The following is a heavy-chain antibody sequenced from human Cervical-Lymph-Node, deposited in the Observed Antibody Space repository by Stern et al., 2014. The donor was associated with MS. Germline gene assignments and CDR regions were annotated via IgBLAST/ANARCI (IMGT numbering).Heavy chain of an antibody. CDR2: ICYDGSKP. CDR3: ASAYSSSHYYFDY. D-gene: IGHD6-13*01. J-gene: IGHJ4*02. CDR1: GVSFSRYA. Sequence: VQLLESGAGVVQPGRSLRLSCAASGVSFSRYAMHWVRQAPGQGLEWVALICYDGSKPYYADSVTGRFTISRDNFKNTLYLQMNSLRAEDTAVYYCASAYSSSHYYFDYWGQGTLVTVSS. V-gene: IGHV3-33*01.